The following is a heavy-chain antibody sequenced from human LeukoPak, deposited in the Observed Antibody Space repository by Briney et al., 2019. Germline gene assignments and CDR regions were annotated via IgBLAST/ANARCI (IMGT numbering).Heavy chain of an antibody. CDR3: AKGTTSYYYYYMDV. CDR1: GFTFSSYA. V-gene: IGHV3-23*01. J-gene: IGHJ6*03. D-gene: IGHD1-7*01. CDR2: ISNSGGST. Sequence: GGSLRLSCAASGFTFSSYAMSWVRQAPGKGLEWVSAISNSGGSTYYADSVKGRFTISGDNSKNTLYLQMNSLRAEDTAVYFCAKGTTSYYYYYMDVWGKGTTVTVSS.